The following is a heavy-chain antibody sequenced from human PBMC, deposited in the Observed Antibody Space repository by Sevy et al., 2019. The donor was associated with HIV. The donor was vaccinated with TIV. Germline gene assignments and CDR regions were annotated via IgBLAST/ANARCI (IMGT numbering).Heavy chain of an antibody. V-gene: IGHV1-2*02. CDR1: GYTFTGYY. J-gene: IGHJ4*02. Sequence: ASVKVSCKASGYTFTGYYMHWVRQAPGQGLEWMGWINPNSGGTNYAQKFQGRVTMTRDTSISTAYMELSRLRYNDTAVYYCARVSVSRSWWKPSYYFDYWGQGTLVTVSS. CDR3: ARVSVSRSWWKPSYYFDY. D-gene: IGHD6-13*01. CDR2: INPNSGGT.